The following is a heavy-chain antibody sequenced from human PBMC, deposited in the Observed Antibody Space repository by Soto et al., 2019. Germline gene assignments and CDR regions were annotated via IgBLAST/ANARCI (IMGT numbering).Heavy chain of an antibody. Sequence: ASVKVSCKASGYTFTSYGISWVRQAPGQGLEWMGWISAYNGNTNYAQELQGRVTMTTDTSTSTAYMELRSLRSDDTAVYYCARAIVVVPAAVYYGMDVWGQGTTVTVSS. V-gene: IGHV1-18*01. CDR1: GYTFTSYG. CDR3: ARAIVVVPAAVYYGMDV. D-gene: IGHD2-2*01. CDR2: ISAYNGNT. J-gene: IGHJ6*02.